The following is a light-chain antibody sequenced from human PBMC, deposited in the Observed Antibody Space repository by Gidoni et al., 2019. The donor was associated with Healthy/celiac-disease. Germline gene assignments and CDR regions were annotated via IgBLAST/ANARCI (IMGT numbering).Light chain of an antibody. CDR3: SSYTSSSTLV. V-gene: IGLV2-14*01. CDR2: EVS. Sequence: HSALTQPASVSASPGQSITISCTGTSSDVGGYNYVSWYQQHPGKAPKLMIYEVSNRPSGVSNRFSGSKSGNTASLTISGLQAEDEADYYCSSYTSSSTLVFGGGTKLTVL. CDR1: SSDVGGYNY. J-gene: IGLJ2*01.